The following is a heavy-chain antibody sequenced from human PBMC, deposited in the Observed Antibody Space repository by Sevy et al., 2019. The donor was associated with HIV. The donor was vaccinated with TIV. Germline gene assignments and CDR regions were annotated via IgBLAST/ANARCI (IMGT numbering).Heavy chain of an antibody. J-gene: IGHJ5*02. D-gene: IGHD2-2*01. CDR2: INAGNGNT. V-gene: IGHV1-3*01. CDR3: AREYQLPTNWFDP. Sequence: ASVKVSCKASGYTFTSYAMHWVRQAPGQRLEWMGWINAGNGNTKYSQKFQDRVTITRDTSASTAYIELRSLRSEDTAVYYCAREYQLPTNWFDPWGQGTLVTVSS. CDR1: GYTFTSYA.